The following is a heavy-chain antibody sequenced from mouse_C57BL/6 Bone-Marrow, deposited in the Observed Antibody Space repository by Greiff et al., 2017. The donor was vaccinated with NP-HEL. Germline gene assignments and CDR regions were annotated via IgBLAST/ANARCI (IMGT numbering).Heavy chain of an antibody. J-gene: IGHJ4*01. Sequence: VQLQQSGTVLARPGASVKMSCKTSGYTFTSYWMHWVKQRPGQGLEWIGAIYPGNSDTSYNQKFKGKAKLTAVTSASTAYMELSSLTNEDSAVYYCTSFYYGYDGGYYAMDYWGQGTSVTVSS. CDR3: TSFYYGYDGGYYAMDY. D-gene: IGHD2-2*01. CDR2: IYPGNSDT. V-gene: IGHV1-5*01. CDR1: GYTFTSYW.